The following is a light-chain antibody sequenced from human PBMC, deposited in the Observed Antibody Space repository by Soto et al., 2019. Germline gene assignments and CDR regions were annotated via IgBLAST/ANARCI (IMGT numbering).Light chain of an antibody. Sequence: EIVMTQSPATLSVSPVERATLSCRASQSVSSNFAWYQQKPGQAPRLLIYDASTRATGIPARFSGSGSGTEFTLTISSLQSEDFATYSCQQSYSTPITVGQGTRLEIK. CDR1: QSVSSN. V-gene: IGKV3-15*01. CDR2: DAS. J-gene: IGKJ5*01. CDR3: QQSYSTPIT.